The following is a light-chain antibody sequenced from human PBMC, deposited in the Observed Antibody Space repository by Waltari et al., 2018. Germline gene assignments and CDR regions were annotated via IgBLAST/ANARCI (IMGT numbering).Light chain of an antibody. CDR3: HQCGNSPYT. CDR2: GAS. V-gene: IGKV3-20*01. J-gene: IGKJ2*01. Sequence: IVSTQSPGTLSLSQGERATLSCRASQSVSSNYLAWYQQKPGQAPRLLIYGASNRATGIPDRFSGSGSGTDFTLTISRLEPEDFAVYYCHQCGNSPYTFGQGTKLEI. CDR1: QSVSSNY.